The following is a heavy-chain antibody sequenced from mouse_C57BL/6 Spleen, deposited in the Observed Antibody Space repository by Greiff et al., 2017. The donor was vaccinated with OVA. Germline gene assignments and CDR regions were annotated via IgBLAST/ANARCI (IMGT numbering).Heavy chain of an antibody. Sequence: QVQLQQPGAELVRPGTSVKLSCKASGYTFTSYWMHWVKQRPGQGLEWIGVIDSSDSYTNYNQKFKGKATLTVDTSSSTAYMQLSSLTSEDSAVYYCARDGYAMDYWGQGTSVTVSS. D-gene: IGHD2-3*01. V-gene: IGHV1-59*01. CDR3: ARDGYAMDY. J-gene: IGHJ4*01. CDR2: IDSSDSYT. CDR1: GYTFTSYW.